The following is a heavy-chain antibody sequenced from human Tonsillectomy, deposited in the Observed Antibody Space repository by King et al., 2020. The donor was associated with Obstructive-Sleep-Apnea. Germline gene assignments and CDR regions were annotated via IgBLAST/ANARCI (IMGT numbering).Heavy chain of an antibody. CDR2: ISWNSGNI. D-gene: IGHD1-1*01. V-gene: IGHV3-9*01. Sequence: VQLVESGGNLVQPGRSLRLSCAASGFTFDDYAMHWVRQAPGKGLEWVSGISWNSGNIGYADSVKGRFTIFRDNAKNSLYLQMNSLRAEDTALYYCAKDTTLYYYYGMDVWGKGTTVTVSS. CDR1: GFTFDDYA. J-gene: IGHJ6*04. CDR3: AKDTTLYYYYGMDV.